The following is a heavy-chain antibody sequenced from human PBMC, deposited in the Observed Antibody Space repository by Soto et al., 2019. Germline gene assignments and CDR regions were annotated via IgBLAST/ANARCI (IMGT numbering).Heavy chain of an antibody. J-gene: IGHJ6*02. CDR2: ISESGDGT. Sequence: SGGSLRLSCAASGFTFNTYAMTWVRQAPGKGLEWVSLISESGDGTYYADSVKGRFTISRDNSQRTLNLQMNSLRAEDTAVYYCAKNGDFWSWGMDVWGQGTTVTVPS. CDR3: AKNGDFWSWGMDV. D-gene: IGHD3-3*01. CDR1: GFTFNTYA. V-gene: IGHV3-23*01.